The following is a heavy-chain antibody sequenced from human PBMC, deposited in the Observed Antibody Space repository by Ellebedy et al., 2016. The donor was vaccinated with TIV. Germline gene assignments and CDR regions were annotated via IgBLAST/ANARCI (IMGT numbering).Heavy chain of an antibody. CDR3: ARLRGADFVGS. D-gene: IGHD2-15*01. V-gene: IGHV3-48*01. CDR1: GFTLSSYS. J-gene: IGHJ4*02. CDR2: ISSSSIII. Sequence: GGSLRLSCAASGFTLSSYSMNWVRQAPGKGLEWVSYISSSSIIIYYADSVKGRFTISRDNAKNSLYLQMNSLRAEDTAVYYCARLRGADFVGSWGQGTLVTVSS.